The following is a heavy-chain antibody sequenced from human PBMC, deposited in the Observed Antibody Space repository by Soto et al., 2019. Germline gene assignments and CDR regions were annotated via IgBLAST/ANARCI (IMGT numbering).Heavy chain of an antibody. CDR2: IYPGDSDT. CDR1: GYSFTSYW. CDR3: ARYCSGGSCYYDAFDI. D-gene: IGHD2-15*01. J-gene: IGHJ3*02. Sequence: GESLKISCKGSGYSFTSYWIGWVRQMPGEGLEWMGIIYPGDSDTRYSPSFQGQVTISADKSISTAYLQWSSLKASDTAMYYCARYCSGGSCYYDAFDIWGQGTMVTVSS. V-gene: IGHV5-51*01.